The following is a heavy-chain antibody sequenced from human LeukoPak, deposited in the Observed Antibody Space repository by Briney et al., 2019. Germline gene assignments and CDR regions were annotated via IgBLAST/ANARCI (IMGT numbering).Heavy chain of an antibody. CDR3: ARGQGVRYFDWLLPYFDY. Sequence: PGGSLRLSCAASGFTFSSYWMSWVRQAPGKGLEWVAVISYDGSNKYYADSVKGRFSFLRDNSKNTVYLQMNSLRAEDTAVYYCARGQGVRYFDWLLPYFDYWGQGTLVTVSS. CDR2: ISYDGSNK. CDR1: GFTFSSYW. J-gene: IGHJ4*02. D-gene: IGHD3-9*01. V-gene: IGHV3-30*03.